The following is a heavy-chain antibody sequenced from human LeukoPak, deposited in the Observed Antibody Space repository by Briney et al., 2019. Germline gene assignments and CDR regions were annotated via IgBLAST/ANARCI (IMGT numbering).Heavy chain of an antibody. D-gene: IGHD4-17*01. CDR3: VYGDYGGGFDY. Sequence: GGSLRLSCAASGFTFSSYWMNWVRQAPGRGLEWVANIKQDGSEKYYVASAKGRFTISRDNAKNSLYLQMNSLRAEDTAMYYCVYGDYGGGFDYWGQGTLVTVSS. CDR2: IKQDGSEK. V-gene: IGHV3-7*03. J-gene: IGHJ4*02. CDR1: GFTFSSYW.